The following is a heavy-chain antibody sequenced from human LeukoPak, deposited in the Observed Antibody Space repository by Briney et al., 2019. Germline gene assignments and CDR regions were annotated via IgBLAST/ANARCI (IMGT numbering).Heavy chain of an antibody. CDR3: ARDPAIATNDAFDI. J-gene: IGHJ3*02. CDR1: GGTFSSYA. V-gene: IGHV1-69*04. Sequence: VASVKVSCKASGGTFSSYAISWVRQAPGQGLEWVGRIIPILGIANYAQKFQGRVTITADKSTSTAYMELSSLRSEDTAVYYCARDPAIATNDAFDIWGQGTMVTVSS. D-gene: IGHD6-13*01. CDR2: IIPILGIA.